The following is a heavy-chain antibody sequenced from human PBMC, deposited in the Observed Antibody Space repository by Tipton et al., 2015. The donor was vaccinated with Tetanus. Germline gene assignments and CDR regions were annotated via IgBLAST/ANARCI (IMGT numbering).Heavy chain of an antibody. V-gene: IGHV4-39*01. CDR1: GGSISSSSYY. D-gene: IGHD3-22*01. Sequence: TLSLTCTVSGGSISSSSYYWGWIRQPPGKGLEWIGSIYYSGSTYYNPSLKSRVTIPVDTSKNQFSLKLSSVTAADTAVYYCARPYYYDSSGYYYGDAFDIWGQGTMVTVSS. CDR2: IYYSGST. CDR3: ARPYYYDSSGYYYGDAFDI. J-gene: IGHJ3*02.